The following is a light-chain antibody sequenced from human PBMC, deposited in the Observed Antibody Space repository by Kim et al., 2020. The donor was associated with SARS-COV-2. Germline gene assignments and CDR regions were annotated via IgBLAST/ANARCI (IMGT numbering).Light chain of an antibody. J-gene: IGLJ2*01. CDR3: QSYDSSNVV. CDR1: SGGIGSNY. Sequence: GKPVTTSCTRSSGGIGSNYVQWYQQRPGSAPTTVIFEDDQRPSGVPDRFSGSIDSSSNSASLTISGLKTEDEADYYCQSYDSSNVVFGGGTQLTVL. CDR2: EDD. V-gene: IGLV6-57*03.